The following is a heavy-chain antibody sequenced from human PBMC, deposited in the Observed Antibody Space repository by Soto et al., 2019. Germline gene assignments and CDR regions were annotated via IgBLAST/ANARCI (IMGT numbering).Heavy chain of an antibody. V-gene: IGHV1-18*01. J-gene: IGHJ6*02. Sequence: RASVKVSCKASGYTFTSYGISWVRQAPGQGLEWMGWISAYNGNTNYAQKLQGRVTMTTDTSTSTAYMELRSLRSDDTAVYYCARGGGSGWFYYYYYGMDVWGQGTTVTVSS. CDR3: ARGGGSGWFYYYYYGMDV. D-gene: IGHD6-19*01. CDR1: GYTFTSYG. CDR2: ISAYNGNT.